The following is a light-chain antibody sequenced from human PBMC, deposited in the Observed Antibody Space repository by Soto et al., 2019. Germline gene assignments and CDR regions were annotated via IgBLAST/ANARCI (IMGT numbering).Light chain of an antibody. CDR2: GAS. J-gene: IGKJ3*01. CDR1: QSFSSSY. CDR3: QHYGSALFT. V-gene: IGKV3-20*01. Sequence: EIVLTQSPGTLSSSPGERATLSCRASQSFSSSYLAWYQQKPGQAPRLLIYGASSRATGIPDRFSGSGSGTDFTLTIISLEPEDFAVYYCQHYGSALFTFGPGTKVDVK.